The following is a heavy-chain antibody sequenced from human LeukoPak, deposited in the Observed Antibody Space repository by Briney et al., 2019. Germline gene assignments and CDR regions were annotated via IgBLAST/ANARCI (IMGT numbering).Heavy chain of an antibody. D-gene: IGHD1-26*01. J-gene: IGHJ4*02. CDR1: GFTFRSYS. CDR2: ISGSNGYF. Sequence: GGSLRLSCAASGFTFRSYSLNWIRQAPGKGLEWVASISGSNGYFYYADSVKGRFTISRDNARNSLFLQMNSLTAEDTAVYYCAREIIAATLDGWGQGTLVIVSP. V-gene: IGHV3-21*01. CDR3: AREIIAATLDG.